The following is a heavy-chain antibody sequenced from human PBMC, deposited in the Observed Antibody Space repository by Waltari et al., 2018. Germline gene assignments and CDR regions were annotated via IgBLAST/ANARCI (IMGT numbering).Heavy chain of an antibody. V-gene: IGHV1-69*10. CDR3: ARVTEGAFDI. CDR2: IIPDRGIA. CDR1: GGTVSSYA. J-gene: IGHJ3*02. Sequence: QVQLVQSGAEVKKPGSSVKVSCKASGGTVSSYAISWVRQAPGQGIEWMGGIIPDRGIANYAQKFQCRVTITADKSTSTAYMELGSLRSEDTAVYYCARVTEGAFDIWGQGTMVTVSS.